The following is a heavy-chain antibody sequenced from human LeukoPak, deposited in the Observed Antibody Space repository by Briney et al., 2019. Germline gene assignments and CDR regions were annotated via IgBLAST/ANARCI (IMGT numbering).Heavy chain of an antibody. V-gene: IGHV1-69*05. CDR3: AATEEVVGDQGPNYYYYYMDV. J-gene: IGHJ6*03. D-gene: IGHD1-26*01. CDR1: GGTFSSYA. Sequence: ASVKVSCKASGGTFSSYAISWVRRAPGQGLEWMGGIIPIFGTANYAQKFQGRVTITTDESTSTAYMELSSLRSEDTAVYYCAATEEVVGDQGPNYYYYYMDVWGKGTTVTVSS. CDR2: IIPIFGTA.